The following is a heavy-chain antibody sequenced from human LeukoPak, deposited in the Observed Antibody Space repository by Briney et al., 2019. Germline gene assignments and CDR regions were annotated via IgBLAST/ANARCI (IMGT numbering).Heavy chain of an antibody. J-gene: IGHJ4*02. Sequence: PGGSLRLSCAASGFTFSSYSMNWVRQAPGKGLEWVSSISSSSSYIYYADSVKGRFTISRDNAKNSLYLQMNSLRAEDTAAYYCARDGGRGGGGGYWGQGTLVTVSS. V-gene: IGHV3-21*01. CDR3: ARDGGRGGGGGY. D-gene: IGHD2-21*01. CDR2: ISSSSSYI. CDR1: GFTFSSYS.